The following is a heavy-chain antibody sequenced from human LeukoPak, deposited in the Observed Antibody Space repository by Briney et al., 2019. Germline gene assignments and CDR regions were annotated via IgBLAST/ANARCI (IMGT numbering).Heavy chain of an antibody. CDR3: ARGDSSGWYLSGSYYYYDMDV. CDR2: INPNSGGT. J-gene: IGHJ6*02. CDR1: GYTFTGYY. V-gene: IGHV1-2*02. Sequence: ASVKVSCKASGYTFTGYYMHWVRQAPGQGLEWMGWINPNSGGTNYAQKFQGRVTMTRDTSISTAYMELSRLRSDDTAVYYCARGDSSGWYLSGSYYYYDMDVWGQGTTVTVSS. D-gene: IGHD6-19*01.